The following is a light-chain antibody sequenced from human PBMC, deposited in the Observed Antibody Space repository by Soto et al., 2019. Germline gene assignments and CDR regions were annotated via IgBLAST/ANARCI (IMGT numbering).Light chain of an antibody. CDR2: EGS. CDR3: CSFAGSNTFV. Sequence: QSVLTQPASVSGSPGQSITRSCTGTSSDVGSYNLVSWYQQHPGKAPKLMIYEGSKRPSGVSNRFSGSKSGNTASLTISGLQAEDEADYYCCSFAGSNTFVFGTGTQLTVL. CDR1: SSDVGSYNL. J-gene: IGLJ1*01. V-gene: IGLV2-23*03.